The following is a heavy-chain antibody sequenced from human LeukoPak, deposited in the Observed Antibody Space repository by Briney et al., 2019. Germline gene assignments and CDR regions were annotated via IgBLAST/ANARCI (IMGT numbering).Heavy chain of an antibody. J-gene: IGHJ4*02. CDR1: GFTFSTYA. CDR2: ISGSGTT. CDR3: AKDPMLRGSTYDY. Sequence: GASLRLSCAASGFTFSTYAMIWVRQAPGKGLEWVSAISGSGTTYYADSVKGRFTISRDNSKKTLYLRMNSLRAEDTAVYYCAKDPMLRGSTYDYWGQGTVVSVSS. V-gene: IGHV3-23*01. D-gene: IGHD3-10*01.